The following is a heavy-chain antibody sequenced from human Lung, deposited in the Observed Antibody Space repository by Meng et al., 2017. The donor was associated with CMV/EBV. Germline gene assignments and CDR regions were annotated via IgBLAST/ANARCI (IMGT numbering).Heavy chain of an antibody. J-gene: IGHJ4*02. CDR2: IGGGGGST. CDR1: GFTFYPYA. D-gene: IGHD3-3*01. CDR3: AKGGIRFLES. Sequence: LSCAVSGFTFYPYAMTWVRQTPGKGLEWVSTIGGGGGSTYYADSVKGHFTISRDNSKSTLYLQMNSLRAEDTAIYYCAKGGIRFLESWGQGALVTVSS. V-gene: IGHV3-23*01.